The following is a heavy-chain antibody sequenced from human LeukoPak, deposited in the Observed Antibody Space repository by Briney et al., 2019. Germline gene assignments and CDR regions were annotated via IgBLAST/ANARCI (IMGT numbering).Heavy chain of an antibody. CDR3: ARPEVGYYSSFDY. J-gene: IGHJ4*02. Sequence: GGSLRLSCAASGFIFSSYGMHWIRQAPGKGLEWVSYISSSGSTIYYADSVKGRFTISRDNAKNSLYLQMNSLRAEDTAVYYCARPEVGYYSSFDYWGQGTLVTVSS. CDR1: GFIFSSYG. D-gene: IGHD3-22*01. V-gene: IGHV3-48*04. CDR2: ISSSGSTI.